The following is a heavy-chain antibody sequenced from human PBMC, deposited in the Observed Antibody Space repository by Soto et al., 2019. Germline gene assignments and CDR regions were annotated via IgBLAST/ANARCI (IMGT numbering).Heavy chain of an antibody. J-gene: IGHJ5*02. Sequence: GGSLRLSCAASGLTFSSYAMSWVRQARGKGLEWVSGISGSGGSTYYADAVKGRFTISRDYSSNTWYLLMNSLRAEDTAVHYSTNDRPLLQVYASDPWGQASLVTVS. CDR3: TNDRPLLQVYASDP. D-gene: IGHD2-8*01. CDR2: ISGSGGST. CDR1: GLTFSSYA. V-gene: IGHV3-23*01.